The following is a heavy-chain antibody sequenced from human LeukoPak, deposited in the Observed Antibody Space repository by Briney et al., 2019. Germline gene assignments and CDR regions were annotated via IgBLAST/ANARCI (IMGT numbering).Heavy chain of an antibody. V-gene: IGHV3-11*01. CDR3: AILALSGDAFDI. CDR2: ISSSGSTI. J-gene: IGHJ3*02. Sequence: NTGGSLRLSCAASGFTFSDYYMSWIRQAPGKGLEWVSYISSSGSTIYYADSVKGRFTISRDNAKNSLYLQMNSLRAEDTAVYYCAILALSGDAFDIWGQGTMVTVSS. D-gene: IGHD3-3*02. CDR1: GFTFSDYY.